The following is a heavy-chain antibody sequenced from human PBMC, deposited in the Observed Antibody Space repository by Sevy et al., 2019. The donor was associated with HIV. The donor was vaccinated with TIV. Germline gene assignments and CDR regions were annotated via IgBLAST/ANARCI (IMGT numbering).Heavy chain of an antibody. V-gene: IGHV3-15*01. CDR1: GIVFNNAW. D-gene: IGHD2-8*02. J-gene: IGHJ6*02. Sequence: GGYLRLSCAASGIVFNNAWMSWVRQAPGKGLEWVGRIKSKPDGGTTEYAAPVKGRFTISRDNSKNTLYLQMNSLKTEDTAVYYCTTDPISVLVVTDGMDVWGQGTTVTVSS. CDR3: TTDPISVLVVTDGMDV. CDR2: IKSKPDGGTT.